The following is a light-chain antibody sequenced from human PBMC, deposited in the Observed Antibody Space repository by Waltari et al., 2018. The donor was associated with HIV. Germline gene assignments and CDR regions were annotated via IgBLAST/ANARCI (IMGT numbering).Light chain of an antibody. J-gene: IGLJ2*01. CDR1: ALPNQY. CDR2: TDS. Sequence: SYELTQPPSVSVSPGQTARITCSGDALPNQYAYWYQQKPGQAPVLVIYTDSERPSGIPERFAGSSSGTTVTLTISGVQAEDEADYYCQSADNSSTYKIFGGGTKLTVL. V-gene: IGLV3-25*03. CDR3: QSADNSSTYKI.